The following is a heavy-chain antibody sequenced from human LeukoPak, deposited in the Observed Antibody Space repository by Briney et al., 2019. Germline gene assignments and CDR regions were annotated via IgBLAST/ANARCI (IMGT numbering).Heavy chain of an antibody. V-gene: IGHV3-21*01. CDR2: INSDGSDT. D-gene: IGHD2-21*02. CDR1: GFTFSSYS. Sequence: GGSLRLSCAASGFTFSSYSMNWVRQAPGKGLQWVASINSDGSDTYYADSVRGRFTISRDNAKNSFFLQMNSLRVEDTAIYFCAKDVSTAGDSYYFYFGMDVWGRGTTVTVSS. CDR3: AKDVSTAGDSYYFYFGMDV. J-gene: IGHJ6*02.